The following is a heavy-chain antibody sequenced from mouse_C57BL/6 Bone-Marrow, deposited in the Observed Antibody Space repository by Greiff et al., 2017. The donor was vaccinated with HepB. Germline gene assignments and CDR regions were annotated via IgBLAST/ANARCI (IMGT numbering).Heavy chain of an antibody. D-gene: IGHD1-1*01. J-gene: IGHJ1*03. CDR2: ICYSGST. CDR3: ARLGYGSPGWYFDV. CDR1: GYSITSDY. Sequence: EVKVEESGPGLAKPSQTLSLTCSVTGYSITSDYWNWIRKLPGNKLEYMGYICYSGSTYYNPSLKSRISITRDTSKNQYYLQLNSVTTEDTATYYCARLGYGSPGWYFDVWGTGTTVTVSS. V-gene: IGHV3-8*01.